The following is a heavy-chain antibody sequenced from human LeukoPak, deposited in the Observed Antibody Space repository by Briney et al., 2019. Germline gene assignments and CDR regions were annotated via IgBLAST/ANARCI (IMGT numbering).Heavy chain of an antibody. V-gene: IGHV1-69-2*01. CDR3: ATVDDGTGYREGVFDF. D-gene: IGHD3-22*01. CDR1: GYTFTDRY. Sequence: ATVKLSCKASGYTFTDRYMHWVQQAPGKGLEWVGRVDPEDGDITYAEKFKGRVIISADTSTDTSYMELDSLRSEDTAIYYCATVDDGTGYREGVFDFWGQGTLVTVSS. J-gene: IGHJ4*02. CDR2: VDPEDGDI.